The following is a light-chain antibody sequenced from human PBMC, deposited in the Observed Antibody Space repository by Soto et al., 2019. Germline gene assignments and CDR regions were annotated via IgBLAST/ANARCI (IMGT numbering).Light chain of an antibody. CDR3: LLYYGGAVV. Sequence: QAVVTQEPSLTVSPGGTVTLTCASSTGTVTSGHYPNWLQQKPGQAPRALIYSTDTRHSWTPARFSGSLPGGKAALTLSGVQPEDEADYYCLLYYGGAVVFGGGTKLTVL. CDR1: TGTVTSGHY. CDR2: STD. J-gene: IGLJ2*01. V-gene: IGLV7-43*01.